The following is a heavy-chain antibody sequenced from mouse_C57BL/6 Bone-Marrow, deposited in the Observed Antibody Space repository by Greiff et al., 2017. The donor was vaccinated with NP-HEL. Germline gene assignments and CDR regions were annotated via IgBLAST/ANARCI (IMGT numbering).Heavy chain of an antibody. CDR2: IYIGNGYT. CDR3: ARNGYYGSSYVGWYFDV. CDR1: GYTFTSYG. D-gene: IGHD1-1*01. J-gene: IGHJ1*03. V-gene: IGHV1-58*01. Sequence: DVQLQESGAELVRPGSSVKMSCKTSGYTFTSYGINWVKQRPGQGLEWIGYIYIGNGYTEYNEKFKGKATLTSDTSSSTAYMQLSSLTSEDSAIYFCARNGYYGSSYVGWYFDVWGTGTTVTVSS.